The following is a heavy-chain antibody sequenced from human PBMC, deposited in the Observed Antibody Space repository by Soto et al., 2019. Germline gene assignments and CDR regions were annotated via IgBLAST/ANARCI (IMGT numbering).Heavy chain of an antibody. CDR1: VFTFSSYS. J-gene: IGHJ5*02. Sequence: PRGSLLFSCASSVFTFSSYSMNWVRQAPGKGLEWVSYISSSSSTIYYADSVKGRFTISRDNSKNSLYLQMNSLRDEDTAVYYCARDTVNYGDHSFDPWGQGTMVTVSS. CDR2: ISSSSSTI. CDR3: ARDTVNYGDHSFDP. V-gene: IGHV3-48*02. D-gene: IGHD4-17*01.